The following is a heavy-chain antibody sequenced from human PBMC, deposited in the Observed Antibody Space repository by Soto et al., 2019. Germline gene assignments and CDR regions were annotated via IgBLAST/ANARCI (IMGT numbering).Heavy chain of an antibody. V-gene: IGHV4-4*07. CDR2: IYTSGST. CDR3: ARDAEDYDSSGYYSPRPFDY. D-gene: IGHD3-22*01. CDR1: GGSISSYY. J-gene: IGHJ4*02. Sequence: SETLSLTCTVSGGSISSYYWSWIRQPAGKGLEWIERIYTSGSTNYNPSLKSRVTMSVDTSKNQFSLKLSSVTAADTAVYYCARDAEDYDSSGYYSPRPFDYWGQGTLVTVSS.